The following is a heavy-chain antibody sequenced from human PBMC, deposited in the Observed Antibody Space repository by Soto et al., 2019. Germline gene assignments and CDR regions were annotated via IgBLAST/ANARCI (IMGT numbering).Heavy chain of an antibody. CDR3: ERVLAIGILYPPCFDP. CDR1: GFTFSSYA. Sequence: ESVGGVVQPGRSLRLSCAASGFTFSSYAMHWVRQAPDKGLEWVAVISYDGSNKYYADSVKGRFTISRDTSKNTLYLQMNSLRAEDTAVYYCERVLAIGILYPPCFDPWCQGTLVTVSS. V-gene: IGHV3-30-3*01. CDR2: ISYDGSNK. J-gene: IGHJ5*02. D-gene: IGHD2-15*01.